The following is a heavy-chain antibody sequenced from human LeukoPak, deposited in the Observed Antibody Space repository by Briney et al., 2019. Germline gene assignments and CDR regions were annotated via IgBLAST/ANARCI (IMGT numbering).Heavy chain of an antibody. Sequence: PSETLSLTCTVSGGSISSGSYYWSWIRQPAGKGLEWIGRIYTSGSTNYNPSLKSRVTISVDTSKNQFSLKLSSVTAADTAVYYCARSDYGSGTHEAIDYWGQGTLVTVSS. V-gene: IGHV4-61*02. CDR2: IYTSGST. CDR1: GGSISSGSYY. CDR3: ARSDYGSGTHEAIDY. D-gene: IGHD3-10*01. J-gene: IGHJ4*02.